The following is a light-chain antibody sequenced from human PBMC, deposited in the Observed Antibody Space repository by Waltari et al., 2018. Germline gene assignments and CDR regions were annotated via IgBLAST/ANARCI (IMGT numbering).Light chain of an antibody. CDR3: QQYQSPPWT. Sequence: DIQMTQFPSTLSASVGDRVTITCRASQSIGSWLAWYQQKPGEAPKVLIYKASILESGVPSRFSGSGSGTEFTLTISSLQPDDFATSYCQQYQSPPWTFGQGTNVEIK. J-gene: IGKJ1*01. CDR1: QSIGSW. V-gene: IGKV1-5*03. CDR2: KAS.